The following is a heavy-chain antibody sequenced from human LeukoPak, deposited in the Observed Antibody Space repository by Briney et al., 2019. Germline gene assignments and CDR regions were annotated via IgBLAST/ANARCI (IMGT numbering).Heavy chain of an antibody. V-gene: IGHV1-46*01. Sequence: GASVKVSCKASGYTFTSYYMHWVRQAPGQGLEWMGLIDPSDASTTFAQKFQGRPTMTRDTSTSTVYMDPSSLRSEDTAVYYCAREAAVRLKHYDYWGQGTLVTVSS. CDR2: IDPSDAST. CDR3: AREAAVRLKHYDY. J-gene: IGHJ4*02. D-gene: IGHD3-10*01. CDR1: GYTFTSYY.